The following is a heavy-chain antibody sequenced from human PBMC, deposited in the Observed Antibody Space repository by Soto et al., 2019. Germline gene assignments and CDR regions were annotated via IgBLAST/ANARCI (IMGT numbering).Heavy chain of an antibody. CDR2: IYHSGST. CDR3: ERLSQTYGNWALDY. V-gene: IGHV4-30-2*02. D-gene: IGHD7-27*01. CDR1: GGSISSGGYS. Sequence: TSETLSLTCAVSGGSISSGGYSWSWIRQPPGKGLEWIGYIYHSGSTNYNPSLKSRVTISVDTSKNQFSLKVSSVTATDTAVYYCERLSQTYGNWALDYWGQGTLVTVS. J-gene: IGHJ4*02.